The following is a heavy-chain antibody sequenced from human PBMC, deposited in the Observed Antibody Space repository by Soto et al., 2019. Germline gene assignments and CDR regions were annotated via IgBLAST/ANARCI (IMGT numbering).Heavy chain of an antibody. D-gene: IGHD3-3*01. Sequence: SETLSLTCSVSGASINSANWWVWVRQPPGKGLEWIGEIYHIGSTTYNPSLKSRATISVDKSKNQFSLIVTSVTAADTAVYYCAKRYDFWSGRWYGLGVWGQGTTVTVSS. CDR3: AKRYDFWSGRWYGLGV. J-gene: IGHJ6*02. CDR2: IYHIGST. CDR1: GASINSANW. V-gene: IGHV4-4*02.